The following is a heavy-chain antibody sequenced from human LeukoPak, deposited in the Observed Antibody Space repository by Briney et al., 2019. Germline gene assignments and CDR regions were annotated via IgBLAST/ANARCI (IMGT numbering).Heavy chain of an antibody. CDR3: ARDGFGPSHGLFDY. V-gene: IGHV3-53*01. Sequence: GGSLRLSCAASGFTVSSNYMSWVRQAPGKGLEWVSVIYSGGSTYYADSVKGRFTISRDNSKNTLYLQMNSLRAEDTAVHYCARDGFGPSHGLFDYWGQGTLVTVSS. J-gene: IGHJ4*02. CDR2: IYSGGST. CDR1: GFTVSSNY. D-gene: IGHD3-10*01.